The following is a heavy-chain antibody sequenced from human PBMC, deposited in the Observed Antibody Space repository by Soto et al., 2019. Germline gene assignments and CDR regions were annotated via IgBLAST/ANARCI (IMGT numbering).Heavy chain of an antibody. D-gene: IGHD6-25*01. Sequence: PVGSLRLSCAASGFAFSSYWMHWVRQAPRKGLVWVSRINSDGSSTTYADSVKGRFTISRDNAKNTLYLQMNSLRAEDTAVYYCARVGYSSAWLLNYWGQGTLVTSPQ. CDR1: GFAFSSYW. J-gene: IGHJ4*02. CDR3: ARVGYSSAWLLNY. V-gene: IGHV3-74*01. CDR2: INSDGSST.